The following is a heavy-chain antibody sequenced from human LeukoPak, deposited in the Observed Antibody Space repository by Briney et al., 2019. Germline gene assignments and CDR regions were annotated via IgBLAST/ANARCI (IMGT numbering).Heavy chain of an antibody. J-gene: IGHJ3*02. V-gene: IGHV4-4*02. Sequence: SGTLSLTCAGFGGSITSSHWWHWVRQPPGKGLEWIGEIYHSGSTNYNPSLKSRVAISVDKSKNQFSLKLNSVTAADTAVYYCARGISPGSGWFFDIWGQGTPVTVSS. CDR2: IYHSGST. D-gene: IGHD6-19*01. CDR3: ARGISPGSGWFFDI. CDR1: GGSITSSHW.